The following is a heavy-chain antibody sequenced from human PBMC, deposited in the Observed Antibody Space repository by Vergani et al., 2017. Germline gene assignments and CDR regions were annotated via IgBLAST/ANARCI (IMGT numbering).Heavy chain of an antibody. CDR3: ARELLRFLEWLPSQYRFDAFDI. J-gene: IGHJ3*02. CDR1: GGSISSYY. Sequence: QVQLQESGPGLVKPSETLSLTCTVSGGSISSYYWSWIRQPAGKGLEWIGRIYTSGSTNYNPSLNSRVTMSVDTSKNQFSLKLSSVTAADTAVYYCARELLRFLEWLPSQYRFDAFDIWGQGTMVTVSS. D-gene: IGHD3-3*01. V-gene: IGHV4-4*07. CDR2: IYTSGST.